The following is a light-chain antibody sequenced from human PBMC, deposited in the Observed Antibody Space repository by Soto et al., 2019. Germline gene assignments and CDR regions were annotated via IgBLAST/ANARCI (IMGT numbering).Light chain of an antibody. CDR2: DAS. CDR3: QQYNSYS. CDR1: QSISSW. V-gene: IGKV1-5*01. J-gene: IGKJ3*01. Sequence: DIQMTQSPSTLSASVGDRVTITCRASQSISSWLAWYQQKPGKAPKLLIYDASSLESGVPSRFSGSGSGTEFTLTISSLQRDDFATYYCQQYNSYSFGPGTKVDIK.